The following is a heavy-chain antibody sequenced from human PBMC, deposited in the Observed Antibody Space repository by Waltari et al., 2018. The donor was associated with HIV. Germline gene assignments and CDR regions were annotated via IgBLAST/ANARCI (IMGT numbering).Heavy chain of an antibody. CDR3: VKDMFGEYDY. Sequence: EVQLVQSGGGLVQPGGSRRLSCAASGFSVSRYWMNWVRQIPGRGLVWVSRINPDGNTINYADSVRRRFTISRDYAKNTLYLQMNSLRDEDTAMYYCVKDMFGEYDYWGQGTLVTVSS. V-gene: IGHV3-74*01. CDR2: INPDGNTI. J-gene: IGHJ4*02. CDR1: GFSVSRYW. D-gene: IGHD3-10*02.